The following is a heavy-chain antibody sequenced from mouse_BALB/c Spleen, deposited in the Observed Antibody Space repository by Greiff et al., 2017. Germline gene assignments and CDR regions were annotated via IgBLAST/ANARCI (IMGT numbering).Heavy chain of an antibody. CDR2: IYPGDGDT. CDR3: AREIYYGSSYGFAY. CDR1: GYAFSSSW. V-gene: IGHV1-82*01. J-gene: IGHJ3*01. Sequence: VQLQQSGPELVKPGASVKISCKASGYAFSSSWMNWVKQRPGQGLEWIGRIYPGDGDTNYNGKFKGKATLTADKSSSTAYMQLSSLTSVDSAVYFCAREIYYGSSYGFAYWGQGTLVTVSA. D-gene: IGHD1-1*01.